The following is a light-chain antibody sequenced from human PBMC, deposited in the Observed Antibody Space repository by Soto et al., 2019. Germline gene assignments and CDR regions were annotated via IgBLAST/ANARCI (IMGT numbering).Light chain of an antibody. V-gene: IGLV2-14*01. CDR3: SSFTAANSVT. Sequence: QSALTQPASVSGSPGQSITISCSGSITDIGTYHYVSWYQQHPGKAPRLLISEVSNRPSGVSNRFSGSKSGNTASLTISGLQVEDEADYFCSSFTAANSVTFGGGTKVTVL. CDR2: EVS. CDR1: ITDIGTYHY. J-gene: IGLJ2*01.